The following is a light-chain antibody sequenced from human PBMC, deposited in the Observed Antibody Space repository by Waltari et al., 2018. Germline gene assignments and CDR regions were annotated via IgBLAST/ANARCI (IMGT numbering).Light chain of an antibody. CDR3: QAWDSGVV. Sequence: SYELTQPPSVSVSPGQTVSITCPGDKLGDKYVCWYQQKPGHSPEVVIYQASLRPSGVPERFSGSNSGNTATLTISGTQPVDDADYYCQAWDSGVVFGGGTKLTVL. CDR1: KLGDKY. CDR2: QAS. J-gene: IGLJ3*02. V-gene: IGLV3-1*01.